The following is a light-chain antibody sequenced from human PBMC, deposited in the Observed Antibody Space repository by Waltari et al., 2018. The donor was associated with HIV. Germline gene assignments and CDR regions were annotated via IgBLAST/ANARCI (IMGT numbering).Light chain of an antibody. J-gene: IGLJ1*01. V-gene: IGLV1-47*01. CDR1: SSNIGRNY. CDR3: AAWNDRLSGYV. CDR2: TNN. Sequence: QSVLTPPPSASGTPGQRVTISCSGSSSNIGRNYVYWYQQLPGTAPKLLMYTNNQRPSGVPDRFSGSKSGTSASLAISGLRSEDEADYYCAAWNDRLSGYVFGTGTKVTV.